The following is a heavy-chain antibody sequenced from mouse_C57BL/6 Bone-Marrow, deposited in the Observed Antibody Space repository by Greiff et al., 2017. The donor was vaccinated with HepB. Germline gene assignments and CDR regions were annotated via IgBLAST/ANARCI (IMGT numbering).Heavy chain of an antibody. Sequence: EVHLVESGGGLVQPKGSLKLSCAASGFTFNTYAMHWVRQAPGKGLEWVARIRSKSSNYATYYADSVKDRFTISRDDSQSMLYLQMNNLKTEDTAMYYCVREGSYYGSSYDFDYWGQGTTLTVSS. CDR2: IRSKSSNYAT. CDR3: VREGSYYGSSYDFDY. CDR1: GFTFNTYA. D-gene: IGHD1-1*01. J-gene: IGHJ2*01. V-gene: IGHV10-3*01.